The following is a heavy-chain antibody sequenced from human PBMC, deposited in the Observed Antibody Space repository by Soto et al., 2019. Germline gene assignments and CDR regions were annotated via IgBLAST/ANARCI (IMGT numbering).Heavy chain of an antibody. CDR3: ARVTYCTNGVCGNNYYYYYGMDV. CDR2: IYYSGST. J-gene: IGHJ6*02. V-gene: IGHV4-61*01. D-gene: IGHD2-8*01. CDR1: GGSVSSGSYY. Sequence: SETLSLTCTVSGGSVSSGSYYWSCIRQPPGKGLEWIGYIYYSGSTNYNPSLKSRVTISVDTSKNQFSLKLSSVTAADTAVYYCARVTYCTNGVCGNNYYYYYGMDVWGQGTTVTSP.